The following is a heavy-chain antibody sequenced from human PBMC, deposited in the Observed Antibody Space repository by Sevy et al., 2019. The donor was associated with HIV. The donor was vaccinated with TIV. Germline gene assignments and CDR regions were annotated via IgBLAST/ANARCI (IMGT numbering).Heavy chain of an antibody. J-gene: IGHJ1*01. CDR3: ARGSKGGLDYDSSGYYLAEYFQH. V-gene: IGHV3-21*01. CDR1: GFTFSSYS. D-gene: IGHD3-22*01. CDR2: ISSSSSYI. Sequence: GGSLRLSCAASGFTFSSYSMNWVRQAPGKGLEWVSSISSSSSYIYYADSVKGRFTISRDKAKNSLYLQMHSLRAEDTAVYYCARGSKGGLDYDSSGYYLAEYFQHWGQGTLVTVSS.